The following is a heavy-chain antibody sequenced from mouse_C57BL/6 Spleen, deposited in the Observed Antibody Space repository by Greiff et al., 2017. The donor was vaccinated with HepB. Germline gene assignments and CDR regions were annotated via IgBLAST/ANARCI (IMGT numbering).Heavy chain of an antibody. Sequence: EVKLVESGEGLVKPGGSLKLSCAASGFTFSSYAMSWVRQTPEKRLEWVAYISSGGDYIYYADTVKGRFTISRDNARNTLYLQMSSLKSEDTAMYYCTRDGGVPYYFDYWGQGTTLTVSS. J-gene: IGHJ2*01. V-gene: IGHV5-9-1*02. CDR2: ISSGGDYI. CDR3: TRDGGVPYYFDY. CDR1: GFTFSSYA. D-gene: IGHD2-14*01.